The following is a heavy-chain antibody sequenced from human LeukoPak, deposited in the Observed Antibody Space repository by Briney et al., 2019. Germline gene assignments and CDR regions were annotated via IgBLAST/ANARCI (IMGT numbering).Heavy chain of an antibody. D-gene: IGHD2-15*01. CDR2: IHHSGIT. CDR3: ARELRGYCSGGTCYRFDP. J-gene: IGHJ5*02. V-gene: IGHV4-4*02. Sequence: SETLSLTCAVSGGSIRSSNWWSWFRQPPGKGLEWIGEIHHSGITNYNPSLKSRVTMSVDMSKNQFSLKLSPVTAADSAVFYCARELRGYCSGGTCYRFDPWGQGTLVTVSS. CDR1: GGSIRSSNW.